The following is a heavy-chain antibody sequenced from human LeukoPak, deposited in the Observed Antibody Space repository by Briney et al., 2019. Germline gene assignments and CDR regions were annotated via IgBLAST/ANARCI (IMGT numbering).Heavy chain of an antibody. V-gene: IGHV4-4*02. J-gene: IGHJ4*02. CDR3: ARDVSAGRWVFDY. D-gene: IGHD1-26*01. Sequence: PSGTLSLTCAVSGGSIGSSNWWSWVRQPPGKGLEWIGEIYHSGSTNYNPSLKSRVRISVDKSKNHFSLKLSSVTAADTAVYYCARDVSAGRWVFDYWGQGTLVTVSS. CDR1: GGSIGSSNW. CDR2: IYHSGST.